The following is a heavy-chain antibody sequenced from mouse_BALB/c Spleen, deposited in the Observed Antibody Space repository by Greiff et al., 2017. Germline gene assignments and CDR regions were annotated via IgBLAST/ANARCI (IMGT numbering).Heavy chain of an antibody. CDR2: ISSGGSYT. D-gene: IGHD2-2*01. CDR3: SKHEDYYGYDEGGYYFGY. CDR1: GFTFSSYG. V-gene: IGHV5-6*01. Sequence: VQLQQSGGDLVKPGGSLKLSCAASGFTFSSYGMSWVRQTPDKRLEWVATISSGGSYTYYPDSVKGRFTISRDNAKNTLYLQMSSLKSEDTAMYYLSKHEDYYGYDEGGYYFGYWGQGTTLTVSS. J-gene: IGHJ2*01.